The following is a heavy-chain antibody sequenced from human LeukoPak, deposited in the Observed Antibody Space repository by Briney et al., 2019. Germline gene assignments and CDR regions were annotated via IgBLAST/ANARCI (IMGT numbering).Heavy chain of an antibody. J-gene: IGHJ3*02. CDR3: ACLTTADAFDI. CDR1: GGSIGSYY. V-gene: IGHV4-59*01. D-gene: IGHD3-22*01. Sequence: SETLSLTCTVSGGSIGSYYWSWIRQPPGKGLEWIGYIYDSGSTNYNPSLKSRVTISVDTSKNQFSLKLSSVTAADTAVYYCACLTTADAFDIWGQGTMVAVSS. CDR2: IYDSGST.